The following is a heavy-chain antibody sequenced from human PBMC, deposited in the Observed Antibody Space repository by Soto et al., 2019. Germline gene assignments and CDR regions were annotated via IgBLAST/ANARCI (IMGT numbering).Heavy chain of an antibody. CDR2: ISYDATNK. Sequence: QVQLVESGGGVVQPGRSLRLSCAASGFTFSGYGMHWVRQAPGKGLEWVAVISYDATNKYYADSVKGRFTISRDNSKNTXXLQMNSLRAEDTAVYYCAKGGDGYNPISYYYGMDVWGQGTTVTVSS. V-gene: IGHV3-30*18. CDR1: GFTFSGYG. CDR3: AKGGDGYNPISYYYGMDV. J-gene: IGHJ6*02. D-gene: IGHD5-12*01.